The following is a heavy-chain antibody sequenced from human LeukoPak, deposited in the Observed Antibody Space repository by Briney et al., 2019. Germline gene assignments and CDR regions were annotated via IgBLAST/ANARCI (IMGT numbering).Heavy chain of an antibody. CDR2: IKQDGSEK. D-gene: IGHD3-10*01. J-gene: IGHJ4*02. V-gene: IGHV3-7*04. Sequence: GGSLRLSCSASGFTFSEYWLSWVRQAPGKGLEWVANIKQDGSEKNYVDSVKGRFIISRDNAKNSVYLQMNSLRAEDTAVYYCAKDHEYDYGWGSRWYYLDYWGQGTPVTVSS. CDR1: GFTFSEYW. CDR3: AKDHEYDYGWGSRWYYLDY.